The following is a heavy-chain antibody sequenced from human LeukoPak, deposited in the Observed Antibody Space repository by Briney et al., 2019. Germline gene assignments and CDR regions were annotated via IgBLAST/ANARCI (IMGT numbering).Heavy chain of an antibody. J-gene: IGHJ3*02. V-gene: IGHV3-48*01. Sequence: GGSLRLSCTASGFTFSSYWMSWVRQAPGKGLEWVSYISSGSGTIYYADSVKGRFTISRDNAKNSLYLQMNSLRAEDTAVYYCARDQWGDIWGQGTMVSVSS. CDR3: ARDQWGDI. D-gene: IGHD1-26*01. CDR2: ISSGSGTI. CDR1: GFTFSSYW.